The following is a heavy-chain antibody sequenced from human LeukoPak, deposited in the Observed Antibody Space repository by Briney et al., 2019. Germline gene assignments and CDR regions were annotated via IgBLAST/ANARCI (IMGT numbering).Heavy chain of an antibody. CDR3: ARVERDRLRPSYFDL. J-gene: IGHJ2*01. CDR2: IYTSGST. V-gene: IGHV4-4*07. CDR1: GGSISGYY. Sequence: PETLSLTCTVSGGSISGYYWSWIRQPAGKGLEWIGRIYTSGSTNYNPSLKSRVTMSVDTSKNQFSLKLSSVTAADTAVYYCARVERDRLRPSYFDLWGRGTLVTVSS. D-gene: IGHD4-17*01.